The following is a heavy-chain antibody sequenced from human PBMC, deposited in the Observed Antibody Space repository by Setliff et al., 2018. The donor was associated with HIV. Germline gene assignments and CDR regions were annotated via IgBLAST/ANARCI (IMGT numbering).Heavy chain of an antibody. D-gene: IGHD1-1*01. CDR3: ARGWQWKIPFDF. CDR1: GFTFSNAW. Sequence: GESLKISCAASGFTFSNAWMNWVRQAPGKGLEWVANIKKDGSEKYYVDSVKGRFIISRDNAKNSTSLQMKGLRDDDTAIYYCARGWQWKIPFDFWGQGVQVTVSS. J-gene: IGHJ5*01. V-gene: IGHV3-7*03. CDR2: IKKDGSEK.